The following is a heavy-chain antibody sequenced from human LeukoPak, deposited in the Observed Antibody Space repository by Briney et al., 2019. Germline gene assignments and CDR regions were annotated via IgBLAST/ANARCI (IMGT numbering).Heavy chain of an antibody. CDR2: IIPIFGTA. CDR1: GGTFSSYA. CDR3: AREPPSSGWYDY. V-gene: IGHV1-69*13. D-gene: IGHD6-19*01. J-gene: IGHJ4*02. Sequence: SVKVSCKASGGTFSSYAISWVRQAPGQGLEWMGGIIPIFGTANYAQKFQGRVTITADESTSTAYMELSSLRSEGTAVYYCAREPPSSGWYDYWGQGTLVTVSS.